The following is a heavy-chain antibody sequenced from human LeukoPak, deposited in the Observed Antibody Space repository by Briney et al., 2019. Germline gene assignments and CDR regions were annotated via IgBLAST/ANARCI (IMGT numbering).Heavy chain of an antibody. CDR2: IWYDGSNK. CDR3: AISLEMATIYY. CDR1: GFSFSNYG. J-gene: IGHJ4*02. Sequence: PGGSLRLSCKVSGFSFSNYGMHWVRQAPGKGLEWVAVIWYDGSNKYYADSVKGRFTISRDNSKNTLYLQMNSLRAEDTAVYYCAISLEMATIYYWGQGTLVTVSS. V-gene: IGHV3-33*08. D-gene: IGHD5-24*01.